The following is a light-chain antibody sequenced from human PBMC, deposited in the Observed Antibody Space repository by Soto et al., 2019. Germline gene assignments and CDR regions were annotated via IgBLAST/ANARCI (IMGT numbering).Light chain of an antibody. CDR3: RQYDNWPRT. V-gene: IGKV3-15*01. CDR2: GAS. Sequence: EIVMTQSPATLSVSPWERATLSCRASQSVSSSLAWYQQRPGQAPRVLIYGASTRAAGIPARFSGSGSGTEFTVTISSLQSEDFAVYYCRQYDNWPRTFRQGTKVDIK. CDR1: QSVSSS. J-gene: IGKJ1*01.